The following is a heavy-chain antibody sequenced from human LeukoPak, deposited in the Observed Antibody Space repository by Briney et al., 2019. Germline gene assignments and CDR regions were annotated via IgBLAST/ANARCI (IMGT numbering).Heavy chain of an antibody. CDR3: ARGTIFGAPMNYYYYGMDV. Sequence: SVKVSCKASGYTFTSYGISWVRQAPGQGLEWMGGIIPIFGTANYAQKFQGRVTITADESTSTAYMELSSLRSEDTAVYYCARGTIFGAPMNYYYYGMDVWGQGTTVTVSS. V-gene: IGHV1-69*13. J-gene: IGHJ6*02. D-gene: IGHD3-3*01. CDR1: GYTFTSYG. CDR2: IIPIFGTA.